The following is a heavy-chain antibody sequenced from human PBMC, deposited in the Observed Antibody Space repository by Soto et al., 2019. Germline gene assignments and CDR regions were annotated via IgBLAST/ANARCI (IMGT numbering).Heavy chain of an antibody. CDR3: ARDGSPPHYMDV. J-gene: IGHJ6*02. CDR2: IYYSGTT. Sequence: QVQLQESGPGLVKPSETLSLTCTVSGGSVSSGSYYWSWIRQPTGKGLEWIGYIYYSGTTNYNPSLKSRVTISVDTSKNQFSLKVNSVTAADTAVYYCARDGSPPHYMDVWGQGTTVTVSS. CDR1: GGSVSSGSYY. V-gene: IGHV4-61*01.